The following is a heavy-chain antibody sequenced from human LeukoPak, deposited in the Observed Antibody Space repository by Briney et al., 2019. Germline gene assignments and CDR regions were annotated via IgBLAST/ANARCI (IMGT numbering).Heavy chain of an antibody. D-gene: IGHD5-12*01. V-gene: IGHV4-59*12. Sequence: PSQTLSLTCTVSGGSISNYYWSWIRQPPVKGLEWIAYIHYSGTTNYNPSLKSRVTISVDTSKNQFSLKLSSVTAADTAVYYCARAPYIVALRGAGNWFDPWGQGTLVTVSS. CDR1: GGSISNYY. CDR3: ARAPYIVALRGAGNWFDP. J-gene: IGHJ5*02. CDR2: IHYSGTT.